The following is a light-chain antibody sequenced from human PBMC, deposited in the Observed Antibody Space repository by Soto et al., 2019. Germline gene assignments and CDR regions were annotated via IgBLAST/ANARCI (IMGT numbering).Light chain of an antibody. CDR1: NSDVGGYNY. CDR2: GVS. J-gene: IGLJ3*02. Sequence: QSALTQPRSVSGSPGQSVTISCTGTNSDVGGYNYVSWYQQYPGKAPKLMISGVSERPSGVPDRFSGSKSGNTASLTISGLQAEDEADYYCAAWDDSLSGWVFGGGTKVTV. V-gene: IGLV2-11*01. CDR3: AAWDDSLSGWV.